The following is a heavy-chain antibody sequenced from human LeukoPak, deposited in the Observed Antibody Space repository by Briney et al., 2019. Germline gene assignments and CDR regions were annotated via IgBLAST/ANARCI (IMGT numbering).Heavy chain of an antibody. CDR3: VKRDIQYTSSSGGTFQH. D-gene: IGHD6-6*01. CDR2: IRYDGSNK. V-gene: IGHV3-30*02. CDR1: GFTFSNYG. Sequence: GGSLRLSCAASGFTFSNYGMHWVRQAPGKGLEWVTFIRYDGSNKYHADSVKGRFTVSRDNSKNTLYLQMNSLRPEDTAVYNCVKRDIQYTSSSGGTFQHWGQGTLVTVSS. J-gene: IGHJ1*01.